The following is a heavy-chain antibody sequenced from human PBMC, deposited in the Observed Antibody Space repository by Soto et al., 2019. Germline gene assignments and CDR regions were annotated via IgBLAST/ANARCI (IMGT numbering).Heavy chain of an antibody. CDR2: ISSSGSTI. V-gene: IGHV3-48*03. CDR1: GFTFSSYE. CDR3: ARGESYSYGYGTLKYNWFDT. D-gene: IGHD5-18*01. J-gene: IGHJ5*02. Sequence: GGSLRLSCAASGFTFSSYEMNWVRQAPGKGLEWVSYISSSGSTIYYADSVKGRFTISKDNAKNSLYLQMNSLRAEDTAVYYCARGESYSYGYGTLKYNWFDTWGQGTLVTVSS.